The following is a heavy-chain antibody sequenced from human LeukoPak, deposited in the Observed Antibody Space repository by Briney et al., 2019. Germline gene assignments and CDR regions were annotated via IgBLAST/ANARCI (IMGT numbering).Heavy chain of an antibody. J-gene: IGHJ4*02. CDR2: IYYSGST. CDR1: GGSISSYY. Sequence: TSETLSLTCTVSGGSISSYYWSWIRQPPGKGLEWIGYIYYSGSTNYNPSLKSRVTISVDTSKNQFSLKLSSVTAADTAVYYCARESTDYYDSSGYLIWGQGTLVTVSS. D-gene: IGHD3-22*01. CDR3: ARESTDYYDSSGYLI. V-gene: IGHV4-59*01.